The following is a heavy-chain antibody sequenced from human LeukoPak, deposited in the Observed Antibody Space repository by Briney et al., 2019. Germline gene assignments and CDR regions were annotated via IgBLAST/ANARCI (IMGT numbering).Heavy chain of an antibody. Sequence: GGSLRLSCAASGFTFSLYWMTWVRQSPGKGLEWVADINPDGSQKYSVDSVKGRFTISRDNAKNSLYLQMNSLRAEDMALYYCAKDSDGSGDGFDYWGQGTLVTVSS. D-gene: IGHD3-10*01. V-gene: IGHV3-7*03. CDR3: AKDSDGSGDGFDY. CDR1: GFTFSLYW. CDR2: INPDGSQK. J-gene: IGHJ4*02.